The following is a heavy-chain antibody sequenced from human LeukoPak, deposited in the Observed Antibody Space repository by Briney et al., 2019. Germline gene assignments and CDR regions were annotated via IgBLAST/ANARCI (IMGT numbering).Heavy chain of an antibody. CDR3: ARHVRWPFDY. D-gene: IGHD4-23*01. CDR2: INPSDSYT. J-gene: IGHJ4*02. V-gene: IGHV5-10-1*01. Sequence: GESLRISCKGSGYSFTTYWISWVRQMPGKGLEWMGRINPSDSYTNYSPSFQGHVTISADKSISTAYLQWSSLKASDTAMYYCARHVRWPFDYWGQGTLATVSS. CDR1: GYSFTTYW.